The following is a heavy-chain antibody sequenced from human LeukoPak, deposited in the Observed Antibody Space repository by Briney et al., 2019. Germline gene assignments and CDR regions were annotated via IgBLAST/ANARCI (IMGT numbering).Heavy chain of an antibody. D-gene: IGHD3-10*01. CDR3: ARDRGGY. CDR2: IYYSGST. Sequence: SETLSLTCTVSGGSISSYYWSWIRQPPGKGLEWIGYIYYSGSTNYNPSLKSRVTISVDTSKNQFSLKLSSVTAADTAVYYCARDRGGYWGQGTLVTVSS. J-gene: IGHJ4*02. V-gene: IGHV4-59*01. CDR1: GGSISSYY.